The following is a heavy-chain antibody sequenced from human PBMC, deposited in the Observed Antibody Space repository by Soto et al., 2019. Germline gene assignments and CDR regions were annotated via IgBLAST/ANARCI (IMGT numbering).Heavy chain of an antibody. CDR1: GGSFSGYY. V-gene: IGHV4-34*01. J-gene: IGHJ3*02. CDR3: ARGKRLLWFGHDAFDI. D-gene: IGHD3-10*01. Sequence: QVQLQQWGAGLLKPSETLSLTCAVYGGSFSGYYWSWIRQPPGKGLEWIGEINHSGSTNYNPSLKSRVTISVDTSKNQFSPKLSSVTAADTAVYYCARGKRLLWFGHDAFDIWGQGTMVTVSS. CDR2: INHSGST.